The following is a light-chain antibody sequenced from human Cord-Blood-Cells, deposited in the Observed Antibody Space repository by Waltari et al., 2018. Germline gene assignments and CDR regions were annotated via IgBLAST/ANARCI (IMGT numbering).Light chain of an antibody. V-gene: IGKV3-20*01. CDR2: GAS. CDR1: QSARSSY. CDR3: QQYGSSIT. Sequence: DIVLQPSPGPLSLSPGERATLSCRASQSARSSYLACYQQKPGQAPRLLIYGASSRATGIPDRFSGSGSGTDCTLTISRLGPEDFAVYYRQQYGSSITFGQGTRLDIK. J-gene: IGKJ5*01.